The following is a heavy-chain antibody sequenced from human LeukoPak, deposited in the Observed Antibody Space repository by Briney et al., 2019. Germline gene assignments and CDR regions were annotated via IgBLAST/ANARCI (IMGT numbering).Heavy chain of an antibody. D-gene: IGHD3-16*01. CDR3: ARGGRDGMDV. J-gene: IGHJ6*02. CDR2: VSAYDGST. V-gene: IGHV1-18*01. CDR1: GYSFTPYG. Sequence: GASVKVSCKASGYSFTPYGFTWVRRAPGHGLEWMGWVSAYDGSTKYAQKIRGRVTMTTDASKNTVYMELRSLRFDDTAVYYCARGGRDGMDVWGQGTTVTVSS.